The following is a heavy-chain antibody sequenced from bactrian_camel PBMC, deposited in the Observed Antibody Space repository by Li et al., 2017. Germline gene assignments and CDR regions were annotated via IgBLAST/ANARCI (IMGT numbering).Heavy chain of an antibody. J-gene: IGHJ4*01. CDR2: IDNDGRA. CDR3: AADVCYGSSWGFVYYY. D-gene: IGHD3*01. CDR1: GNRLNRMC. V-gene: IGHV3S53*01. Sequence: HVQLVESGGGSAQAGGSLRLSCAVSGNRLNRMCVGWFRQIPGKEREGVGHIDNDGRATYAESVKGRFTISQDNAKNTLTLQMNSLKPEDTGMYYCAADVCYGSSWGFVYYYFGQGTQVTVS.